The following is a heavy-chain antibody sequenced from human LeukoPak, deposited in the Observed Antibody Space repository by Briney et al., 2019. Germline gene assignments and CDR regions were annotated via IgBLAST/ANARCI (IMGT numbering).Heavy chain of an antibody. CDR3: ARDRTRYYYYSYMDV. D-gene: IGHD1-14*01. J-gene: IGHJ6*03. V-gene: IGHV1-2*02. CDR1: GYTFTGYY. CDR2: INPNSGDT. Sequence: ASVKVSCKASGYTFTGYYMHWVRQAPGQGLEWMGWINPNSGDTNYAQKFQGRVTMTRDTSISTAYMELSRLRSGDTAVYYCARDRTRYYYYSYMDVWGKGTAVTISS.